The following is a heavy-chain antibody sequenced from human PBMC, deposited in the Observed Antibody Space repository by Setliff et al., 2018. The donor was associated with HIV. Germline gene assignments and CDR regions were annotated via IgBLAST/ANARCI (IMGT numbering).Heavy chain of an antibody. Sequence: GGSLRLSCAASGFAFSAYSMNWVRQAPGEGLEWVSYITNSGDNSCYADSVKGRFTISRDRAKNSLYLQMNSLRAEDTALYYCVRDLMWAFDMWGQGTMVTVSS. V-gene: IGHV3-21*06. CDR3: VRDLMWAFDM. D-gene: IGHD2-21*01. CDR2: ITNSGDNS. CDR1: GFAFSAYS. J-gene: IGHJ3*02.